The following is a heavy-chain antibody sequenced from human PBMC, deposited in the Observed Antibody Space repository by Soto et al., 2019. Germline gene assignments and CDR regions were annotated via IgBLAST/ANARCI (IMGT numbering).Heavy chain of an antibody. Sequence: ASVKVSCKASGYTFTGYYMHWVRQAPGQGLEWMGWINPNSGGTNYAQKFQGRVTMTRDTSISTAYMELRRLRSDDKAVLYCARDSSSASDFDYWGQGTLVTVSS. CDR3: ARDSSSASDFDY. V-gene: IGHV1-2*02. J-gene: IGHJ4*02. CDR1: GYTFTGYY. D-gene: IGHD6-6*01. CDR2: INPNSGGT.